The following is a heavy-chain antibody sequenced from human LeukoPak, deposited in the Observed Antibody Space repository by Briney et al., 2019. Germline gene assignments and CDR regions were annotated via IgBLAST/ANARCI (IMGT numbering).Heavy chain of an antibody. J-gene: IGHJ4*02. V-gene: IGHV1-18*01. Sequence: EASVKVSCKASGYTFTSYGISWVRQAPGQGREWMGCISAYNVNTNYAQKLRGRVTMTTDTSTSTAYMELRSLRSDDTAVYYCARDLKMGYSSGRYSWGTGSSNDYWGQGTLVTVSS. D-gene: IGHD6-19*01. CDR3: ARDLKMGYSSGRYSWGTGSSNDY. CDR1: GYTFTSYG. CDR2: ISAYNVNT.